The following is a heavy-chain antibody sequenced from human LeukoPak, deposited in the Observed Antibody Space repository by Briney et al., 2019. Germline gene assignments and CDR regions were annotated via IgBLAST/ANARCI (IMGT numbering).Heavy chain of an antibody. J-gene: IGHJ4*02. D-gene: IGHD4-23*01. Sequence: PSQTLSLTCTVSGGSISSGSYYWSWIRQPAGKGLEWIGRIYTSGSANYNPSLKSRVTISVDTSKNQFSLKLSSVTAADTAVYYCAREVYGGQPDRCFDYWGQGTLVTVSS. CDR1: GGSISSGSYY. CDR2: IYTSGSA. V-gene: IGHV4-61*02. CDR3: AREVYGGQPDRCFDY.